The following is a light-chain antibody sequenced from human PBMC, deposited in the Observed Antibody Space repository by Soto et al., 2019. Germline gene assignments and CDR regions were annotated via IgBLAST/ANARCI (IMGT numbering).Light chain of an antibody. J-gene: IGKJ1*01. CDR2: AAS. Sequence: DIPLTQSPSSLSASVGDRVTITCRASQSISRCLNWYLHKPGKTPELLIYAASNLHDGVPSRLSGSGSGTEFTHSNSSLQPEDFAVYYCQHTYSTSASSFGQGPPVEVK. V-gene: IGKV1-39*01. CDR1: QSISRC. CDR3: QHTYSTSASS.